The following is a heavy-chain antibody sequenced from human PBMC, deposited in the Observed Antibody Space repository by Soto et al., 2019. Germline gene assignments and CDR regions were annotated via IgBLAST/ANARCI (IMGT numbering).Heavy chain of an antibody. V-gene: IGHV3-23*01. D-gene: IGHD3-3*01. Sequence: GGSLRLSCAASGFSFGSYALSWVRQAPGKGLEWVSTISGSDGKTFYADSVKGRFSISRDTFQSTLYLQMNSRRADDTAMYYCARWSYLDYWGQGTRATVSS. J-gene: IGHJ4*02. CDR1: GFSFGSYA. CDR2: ISGSDGKT. CDR3: ARWSYLDY.